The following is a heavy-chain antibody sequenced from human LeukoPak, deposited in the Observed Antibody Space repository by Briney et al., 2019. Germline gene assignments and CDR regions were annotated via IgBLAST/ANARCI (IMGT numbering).Heavy chain of an antibody. CDR2: ISGSGGST. V-gene: IGHV3-23*01. Sequence: GGSLRLSCAASGFTFSSYAMSWVRQAPGKGLEWVSAISGSGGSTYYADSVKGRFTISRDNSKNTLYLQMNSLRAEYTAVYYCANSGYDFWSGYYNYWGQGTLVTVSS. D-gene: IGHD3-3*01. J-gene: IGHJ4*02. CDR1: GFTFSSYA. CDR3: ANSGYDFWSGYYNY.